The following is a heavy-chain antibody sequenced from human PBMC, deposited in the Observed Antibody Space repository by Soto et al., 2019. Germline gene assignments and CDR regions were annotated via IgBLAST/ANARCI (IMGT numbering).Heavy chain of an antibody. CDR3: ARHVALWFGELLYPTWFDP. J-gene: IGHJ5*02. V-gene: IGHV4-39*01. D-gene: IGHD3-10*01. Sequence: SETLSLTCTVSGGSISSSSYYWGWIRQPPGKGLEWIRSIYYSGSTYYNPSLKSRVTISVDTSKNQFSLKLSSVTAADTAVYYCARHVALWFGELLYPTWFDPWGQGTLVTVSS. CDR1: GGSISSSSYY. CDR2: IYYSGST.